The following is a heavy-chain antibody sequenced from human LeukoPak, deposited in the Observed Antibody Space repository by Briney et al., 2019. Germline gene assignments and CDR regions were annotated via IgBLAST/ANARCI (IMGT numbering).Heavy chain of an antibody. CDR3: AKGAAAGKVDWFDP. J-gene: IGHJ5*02. Sequence: GGSLRLSCAASGFTFSNFAMMWVRQAPGTGLQWVSTITGYGATFYADSVKGRFTIFRDTSMNTLFLQMNSLGAEDTAVYYCAKGAAAGKVDWFDPWGQGTLVTVSS. CDR2: ITGYGAT. V-gene: IGHV3-23*01. CDR1: GFTFSNFA. D-gene: IGHD6-13*01.